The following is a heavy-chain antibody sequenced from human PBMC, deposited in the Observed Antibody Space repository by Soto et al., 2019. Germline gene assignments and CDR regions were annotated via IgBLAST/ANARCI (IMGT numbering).Heavy chain of an antibody. D-gene: IGHD6-13*01. Sequence: GGSLRLSCAASGFTFSSYAMSWVRQAPGKGLEWVSAISGSGGSTYYADSVKGRFTISRDNSKNTLYLQMNSLRAEDTAVYYCAKDGPSYSSSWSLYYYYGMDVWGQGTTVTVSS. CDR1: GFTFSSYA. J-gene: IGHJ6*02. V-gene: IGHV3-23*01. CDR3: AKDGPSYSSSWSLYYYYGMDV. CDR2: ISGSGGST.